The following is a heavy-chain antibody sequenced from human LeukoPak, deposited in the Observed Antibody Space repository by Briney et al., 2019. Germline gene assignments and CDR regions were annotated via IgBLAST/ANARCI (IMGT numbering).Heavy chain of an antibody. D-gene: IGHD4-17*01. CDR2: ISNSGGNT. Sequence: RGSLRLSCAASGFTFSSHAMNWVRRAPGKGLEWVSGISNSGGNTYYADSVKGRFTISRDNSKNTLYLQMNSLRAEDTAVYYCAKELYGDYDFDYWGQGTLVTVSS. CDR3: AKELYGDYDFDY. V-gene: IGHV3-23*01. J-gene: IGHJ4*02. CDR1: GFTFSSHA.